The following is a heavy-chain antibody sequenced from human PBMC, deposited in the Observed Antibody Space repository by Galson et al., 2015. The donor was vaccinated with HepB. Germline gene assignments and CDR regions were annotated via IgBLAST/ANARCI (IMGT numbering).Heavy chain of an antibody. CDR2: INSAGSTL. D-gene: IGHD3-22*01. Sequence: SLRLSCAASGFTFRSYWMHWVRQAPGKGLVWVSRINSAGSTLEYADSVKGRFTISRDNAKNTLYLQMNSLRAEDTAVYYCARDPYDFDWFDAWGRGTLVTVSS. CDR1: GFTFRSYW. V-gene: IGHV3-74*03. J-gene: IGHJ5*02. CDR3: ARDPYDFDWFDA.